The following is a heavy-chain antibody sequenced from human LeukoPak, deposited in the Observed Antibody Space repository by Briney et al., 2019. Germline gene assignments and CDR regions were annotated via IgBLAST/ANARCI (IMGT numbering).Heavy chain of an antibody. CDR3: AREKGGDGYNKLDY. CDR1: GYSISSGYY. Sequence: SETLSLTCTVSGYSISSGYYWGWIRQPPGKGLEWIGSIYHSGSTYYNPSLKSRVTISVDTTKNQFSLKLSSVTAADTAVYYCAREKGGDGYNKLDYWGQGTLVTVSS. D-gene: IGHD5-24*01. CDR2: IYHSGST. V-gene: IGHV4-38-2*02. J-gene: IGHJ4*02.